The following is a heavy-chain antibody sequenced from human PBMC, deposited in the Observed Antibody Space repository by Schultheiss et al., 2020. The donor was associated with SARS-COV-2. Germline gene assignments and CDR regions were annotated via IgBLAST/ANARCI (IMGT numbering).Heavy chain of an antibody. CDR3: ARGGETIFGVVTILRY. CDR2: ISDYNGNT. Sequence: ASVKVSCKASGYTFTSYGISWVRQAPGQGLEWMGWISDYNGNTNYAQKLQGRVTMTTDTSTSTAYMELRSLRSDDTAVYYCARGGETIFGVVTILRYWGQGTLVTVSS. J-gene: IGHJ4*02. CDR1: GYTFTSYG. D-gene: IGHD3-3*01. V-gene: IGHV1-18*01.